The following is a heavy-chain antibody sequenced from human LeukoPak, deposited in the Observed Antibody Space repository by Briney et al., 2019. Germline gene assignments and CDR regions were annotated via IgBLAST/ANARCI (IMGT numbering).Heavy chain of an antibody. J-gene: IGHJ4*02. D-gene: IGHD4-11*01. Sequence: GGSLRLSCADSGFTFSSYWMSWVRQAPGKGLEWVANIKQDGSEKYYVDSVKGRFTISKDNAKNSLHLQMNSLRAEDTAVYYCARSVDYTFDYWGQGTLVTVSS. V-gene: IGHV3-7*04. CDR2: IKQDGSEK. CDR1: GFTFSSYW. CDR3: ARSVDYTFDY.